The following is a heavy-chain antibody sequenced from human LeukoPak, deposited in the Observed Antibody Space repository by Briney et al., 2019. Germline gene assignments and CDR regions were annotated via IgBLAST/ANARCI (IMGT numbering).Heavy chain of an antibody. J-gene: IGHJ3*02. Sequence: PGGALRLSCAASGFTFSSYGMHWVRQAPGKGRERGAVISYDGSNKYYADSVKGRFTISRDNSKNTLYLQMNSLRAEDTAVYYCARDGAAGRGDAFDIWGQGTMVTVSS. CDR1: GFTFSSYG. CDR2: ISYDGSNK. D-gene: IGHD6-13*01. V-gene: IGHV3-30*03. CDR3: ARDGAAGRGDAFDI.